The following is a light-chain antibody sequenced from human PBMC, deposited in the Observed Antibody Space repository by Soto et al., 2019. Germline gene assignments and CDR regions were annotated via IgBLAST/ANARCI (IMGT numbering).Light chain of an antibody. CDR3: CSYAGSYTHYV. CDR2: DVS. V-gene: IGLV2-11*01. J-gene: IGLJ1*01. Sequence: QSALTQPRSVSGSPGQSITISCTGTSSDVGGYNYVSWYRQHPGKAPKLMIYDVSKRPSGVPARFSSSKSGNTAYLTISGLQAEDEPYYYCCSYAGSYTHYVFGTGTKRTVL. CDR1: SSDVGGYNY.